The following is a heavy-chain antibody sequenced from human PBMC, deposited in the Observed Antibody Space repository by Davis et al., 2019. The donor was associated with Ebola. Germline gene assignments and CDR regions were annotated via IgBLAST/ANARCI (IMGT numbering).Heavy chain of an antibody. J-gene: IGHJ5*02. CDR2: INGGNGNT. Sequence: AASVKVSCKASGYTFTTYAMHWVRQAPGQRLEWMGWINGGNGNTKYSQKFQGRVTITRDTSASTAYMELRSLRSEDTAVYYCARGTLFSIVVVTAIPFDPWGQGTLVTVSS. D-gene: IGHD2-21*02. V-gene: IGHV1-3*01. CDR3: ARGTLFSIVVVTAIPFDP. CDR1: GYTFTTYA.